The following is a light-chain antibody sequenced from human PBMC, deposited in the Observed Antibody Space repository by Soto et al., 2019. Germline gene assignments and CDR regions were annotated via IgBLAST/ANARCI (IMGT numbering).Light chain of an antibody. CDR3: SSYTSSSTYV. V-gene: IGLV2-14*01. CDR2: DVS. Sequence: QSALTHPASVSGPPGQSITISCAGTSSDVGGYNYVSWYQQHPGKAPKLMIYDVSKRPSGVSNRFSGSKSGNTASLTISGLQAEDEADYYCSSYTSSSTYVFGTGTKVTVL. J-gene: IGLJ1*01. CDR1: SSDVGGYNY.